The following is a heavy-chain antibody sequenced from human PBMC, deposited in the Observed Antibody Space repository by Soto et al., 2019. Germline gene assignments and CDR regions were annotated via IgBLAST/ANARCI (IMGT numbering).Heavy chain of an antibody. CDR1: GYTFTNYG. V-gene: IGHV1-18*01. CDR2: ISDYNGIT. D-gene: IGHD1-26*01. CDR3: ARVGLGKDYYGMDV. Sequence: GASVKVSCKASGYTFTNYGISWVREAPGQGPEWMGWISDYNGITNYAQKLQGRVTMTTDTSTSTAYMELRSLRSDDTAVYYCARVGLGKDYYGMDVWGQGTTVTVSS. J-gene: IGHJ6*02.